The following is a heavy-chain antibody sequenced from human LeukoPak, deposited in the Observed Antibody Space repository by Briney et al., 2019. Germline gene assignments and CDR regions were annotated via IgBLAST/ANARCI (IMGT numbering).Heavy chain of an antibody. Sequence: ASVKVSCKASGYTFTGYDMHWVRQAPGQGLEWMGWINPNSGGTNYAQKFPGRVTMTRDTSISTAYMGLSRLRSDDTAVYYCATAPRVNYYDSSGYMDYWGQGTLLTVSS. CDR3: ATAPRVNYYDSSGYMDY. CDR1: GYTFTGYD. J-gene: IGHJ4*02. D-gene: IGHD3-22*01. CDR2: INPNSGGT. V-gene: IGHV1-2*02.